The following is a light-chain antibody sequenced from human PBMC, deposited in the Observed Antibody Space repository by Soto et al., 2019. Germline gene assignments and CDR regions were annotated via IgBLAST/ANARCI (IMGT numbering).Light chain of an antibody. CDR1: HGVGSNY. CDR3: QQYGASRT. V-gene: IGKV3-20*01. CDR2: DAS. J-gene: IGKJ1*01. Sequence: EAVLSQSPGTLSLSPGERATLSCRASHGVGSNYLAWYQQKPGQAPRLLIYDASSRATGVPDRFSGSGSGTDFTLTISRLEPEDFAVYYCQQYGASRTFGQGTKVDIK.